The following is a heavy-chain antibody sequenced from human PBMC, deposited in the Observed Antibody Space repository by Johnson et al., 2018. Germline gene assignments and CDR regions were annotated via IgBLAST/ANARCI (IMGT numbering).Heavy chain of an antibody. J-gene: IGHJ4*02. CDR1: GFTISIYW. V-gene: IGHV3-74*01. Sequence: EVQLVETGGGLVQPGGSLRLSCAASGFTISIYWMYSVRQATGKGLVWVSRIKNDGSPTGYADSVKGRITISRDNARNTLYLQMNSRRAADTAVYYCASELSLGYWGRGTLVTVSS. CDR2: IKNDGSPT. CDR3: ASELSLGY.